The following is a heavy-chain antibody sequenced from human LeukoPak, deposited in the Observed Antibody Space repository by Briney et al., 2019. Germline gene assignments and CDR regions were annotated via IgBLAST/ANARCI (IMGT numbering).Heavy chain of an antibody. D-gene: IGHD1-26*01. J-gene: IGHJ4*02. Sequence: PGTSLRLSCAASGFTFSTYAIHWVRQAPGKGLEWVTVISFDGNNKYYADSVRGRFTISRDNSQNTVYLQMNSLRTEDTAIYYCAKDRAPGGNYYDFSDWGQGTLVTVSS. V-gene: IGHV3-30-3*01. CDR1: GFTFSTYA. CDR3: AKDRAPGGNYYDFSD. CDR2: ISFDGNNK.